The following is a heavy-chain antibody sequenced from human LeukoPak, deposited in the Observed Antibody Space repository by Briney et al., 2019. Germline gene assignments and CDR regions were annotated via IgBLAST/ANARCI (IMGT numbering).Heavy chain of an antibody. CDR1: GGSISSYY. CDR2: IYYSGST. J-gene: IGHJ5*02. D-gene: IGHD4-23*01. Sequence: SETLSLTCTVSGGSISSYYWSWIRQPPGKGLEWIGYIYYSGSTNYNPSLKSRVTISIDTSKNQFSLKLSSVTAADTAVYYCARLRSATVVTLPDWFDPWGQGTMVTVSS. V-gene: IGHV4-59*08. CDR3: ARLRSATVVTLPDWFDP.